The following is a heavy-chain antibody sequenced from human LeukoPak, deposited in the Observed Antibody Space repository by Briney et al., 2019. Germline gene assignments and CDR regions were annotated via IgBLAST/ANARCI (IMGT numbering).Heavy chain of an antibody. CDR2: IYSSGST. D-gene: IGHD3-10*01. CDR3: ASDPSSFGRRFDP. Sequence: SETLSLTCTVSGGSISSYYWNWIRQPAGKGLEWIGRIYSSGSTNYNPSLRSRVTMSVDTSKNQFSLKLSSVTAADTAVYYCASDPSSFGRRFDPWGQGTMVAVSS. CDR1: GGSISSYY. J-gene: IGHJ5*02. V-gene: IGHV4-4*07.